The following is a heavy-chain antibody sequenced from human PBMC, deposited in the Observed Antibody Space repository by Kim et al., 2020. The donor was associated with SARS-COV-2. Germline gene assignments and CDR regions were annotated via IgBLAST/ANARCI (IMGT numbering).Heavy chain of an antibody. D-gene: IGHD1-26*01. Sequence: ASVKVSCKASGYTFTSYDINWVRQATGQGLEWMGWMNPNSGNTGYAQKFQGRVTMTRNTSISTAYMELSSLRSEDTAVYYCARVSDSLTYYYYMDVWGKGTTVTVSS. CDR1: GYTFTSYD. J-gene: IGHJ6*03. CDR2: MNPNSGNT. V-gene: IGHV1-8*01. CDR3: ARVSDSLTYYYYMDV.